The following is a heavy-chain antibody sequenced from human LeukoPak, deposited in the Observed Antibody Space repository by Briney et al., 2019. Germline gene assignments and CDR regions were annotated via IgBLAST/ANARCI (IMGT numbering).Heavy chain of an antibody. CDR3: ARDTPHYYGSGSCDY. J-gene: IGHJ4*02. CDR1: GYTFTGYY. CDR2: INPNSGGT. Sequence: ASVKVSCKASGYTFTGYYMHWVRQAPGQGLEWMGWINPNSGGTNYAQKFQGRVTMTRDTSISTAYMELSRLRSDDTAVYYCARDTPHYYGSGSCDYWGQGTLVTVSS. D-gene: IGHD3-10*01. V-gene: IGHV1-2*02.